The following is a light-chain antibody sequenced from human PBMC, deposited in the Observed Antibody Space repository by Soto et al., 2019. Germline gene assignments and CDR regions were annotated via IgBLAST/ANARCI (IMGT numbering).Light chain of an antibody. V-gene: IGKV1-5*01. CDR1: QSISSG. J-gene: IGKJ1*01. CDR3: QQYNSYRT. Sequence: DIQMTQSPCTMPASLGDRVTITCRASQSISSGLAWYQQKPGKAPKVLIYDASSLQSGVPSRFSGSGSETEFTLTISSLLPDDFATYYCQQYNSYRTFGQGTRWIS. CDR2: DAS.